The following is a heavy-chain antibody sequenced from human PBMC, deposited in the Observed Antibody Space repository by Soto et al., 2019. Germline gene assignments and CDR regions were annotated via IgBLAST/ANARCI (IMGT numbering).Heavy chain of an antibody. CDR1: GFTFSSYS. J-gene: IGHJ3*02. Sequence: EVRLVESGGGLVQPGGSLRLSCAASGFTFSSYSMNWVRQAPGKGLEWVSYISSSSSTIYYADSVKGRFTISRDNAKNSLYLQMNSLRAEDTAVYYCARDGLKTPGIAVADYAFDIWGQGTMVTVSS. CDR3: ARDGLKTPGIAVADYAFDI. V-gene: IGHV3-48*01. CDR2: ISSSSSTI. D-gene: IGHD6-19*01.